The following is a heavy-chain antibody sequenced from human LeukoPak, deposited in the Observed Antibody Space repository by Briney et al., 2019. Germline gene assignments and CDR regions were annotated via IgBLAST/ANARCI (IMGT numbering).Heavy chain of an antibody. CDR1: GGSISSYY. Sequence: SETLSLTCAVSGGSISSYYWSWIRQPAGEGLEWIGRIYASGSTNYNPSLKSRVTISLDQSMNQFSLKLSSVTAAATAVYYCARSYGGNPMFFFDSWGLGTLVTVSS. V-gene: IGHV4-4*07. CDR2: IYASGST. CDR3: ARSYGGNPMFFFDS. D-gene: IGHD4-23*01. J-gene: IGHJ4*02.